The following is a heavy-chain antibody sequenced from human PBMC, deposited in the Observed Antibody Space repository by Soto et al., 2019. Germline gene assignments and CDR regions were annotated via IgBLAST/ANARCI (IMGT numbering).Heavy chain of an antibody. CDR3: ARGYPPNMIVARGAFDI. CDR2: INHSGST. J-gene: IGHJ3*02. V-gene: IGHV4-34*01. Sequence: TSETLSLTCAVYGGSFSGYYWSWIRQPPGKGLEWIGEINHSGSTNYNPSLKSRVTISVDTSKNQFSLKLSSVTAADTAVYYCARGYPPNMIVARGAFDIWGQGTMVTVSS. D-gene: IGHD3-22*01. CDR1: GGSFSGYY.